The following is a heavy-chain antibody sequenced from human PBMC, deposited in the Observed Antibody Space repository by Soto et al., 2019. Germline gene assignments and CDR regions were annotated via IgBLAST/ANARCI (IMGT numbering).Heavy chain of an antibody. V-gene: IGHV4-34*01. J-gene: IGHJ4*02. CDR2: INHSGST. D-gene: IGHD3-10*01. CDR3: ARGRGGGRGYYGSGSYSFYY. CDR1: GGSFSGYY. Sequence: SETLSLTCAVYGGSFSGYYWSWIRQPPGKGLEWIGEINHSGSTNYNPSLKSRVTISVDTSKNQFSLKLSSVTAADTAVYYCARGRGGGRGYYGSGSYSFYYWGQGTLVTVSS.